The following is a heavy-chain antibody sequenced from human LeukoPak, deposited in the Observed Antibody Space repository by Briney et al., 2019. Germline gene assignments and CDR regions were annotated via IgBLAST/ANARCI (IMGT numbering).Heavy chain of an antibody. CDR3: ARHQDSSGCCY. J-gene: IGHJ4*02. V-gene: IGHV4-34*01. CDR2: INHSGST. CDR1: GGSFSGYY. Sequence: PSETLSLTCAVYGGSFSGYYWSWIRQPPGKGLEWIGEINHSGSTNYNPSLKSRVTISVDTSKNQFSLKLSSVTAADTAVYYCARHQDSSGCCYWGQGTLVTVSS. D-gene: IGHD3-22*01.